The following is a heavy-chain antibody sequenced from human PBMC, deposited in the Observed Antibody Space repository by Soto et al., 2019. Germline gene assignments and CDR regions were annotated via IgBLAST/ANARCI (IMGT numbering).Heavy chain of an antibody. CDR1: GYTFTSYG. Sequence: ASVQVSCKASGYTFTSYGISWVRQAPGQGLEWMGWISAYNGNTNYAQKLQGRVTMTTDTSTSTAYMDLGSLRSDDTAVYYCARENDYGGNDYYYYGMDVWGQGTTVTVSS. V-gene: IGHV1-18*04. CDR3: ARENDYGGNDYYYYGMDV. CDR2: ISAYNGNT. D-gene: IGHD4-17*01. J-gene: IGHJ6*02.